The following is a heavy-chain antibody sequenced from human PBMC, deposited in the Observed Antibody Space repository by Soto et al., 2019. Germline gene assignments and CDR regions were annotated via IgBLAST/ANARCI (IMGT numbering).Heavy chain of an antibody. CDR2: IHYSGTT. CDR3: AAGEASSRNLAPYYLDF. CDR1: GGSMRNYF. V-gene: IGHV4-59*01. J-gene: IGHJ4*02. Sequence: SETLSLTCTVPGGSMRNYFWTWIRQPPGKGLEWIGYIHYSGTTSFFPSYNPSLRSRVTISEDTSKNQFSLKLLSVTTADTAVYFCAAGEASSRNLAPYYLDFWGQGTLVTVSS. D-gene: IGHD6-13*01.